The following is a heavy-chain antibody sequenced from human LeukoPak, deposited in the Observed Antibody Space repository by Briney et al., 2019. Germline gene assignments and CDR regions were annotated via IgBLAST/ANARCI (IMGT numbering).Heavy chain of an antibody. J-gene: IGHJ5*02. D-gene: IGHD6-19*01. Sequence: ASVKVSCKVSGYTLTELSIHWVRQAPGKGLEWMGGLDSEDGETTYAQKFQGRVTMTEDTSIDTAFMELSSLRSEDTAVYYCVVKTTPVAGTRGGFRLDPLSSRFDPWGQGTLVTVSS. CDR2: LDSEDGET. V-gene: IGHV1-24*01. CDR1: GYTLTELS. CDR3: VVKTTPVAGTRGGFRLDPLSSRFDP.